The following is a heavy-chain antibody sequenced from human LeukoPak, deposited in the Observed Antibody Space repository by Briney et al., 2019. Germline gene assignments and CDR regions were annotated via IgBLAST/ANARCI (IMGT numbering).Heavy chain of an antibody. CDR2: IYSSGST. CDR3: AEVWPTFDY. D-gene: IGHD1-14*01. V-gene: IGHV4-61*01. CDR1: GGSVSSGTHY. Sequence: SETLSLICTVSGGSVSSGTHYWSWIRQPPGKGLEWIGYIYSSGSTNYNPSLKSRVTISLDTSKNQFSLKLTSVTAADTAVYYCAEVWPTFDYWGQGTMVTVSS. J-gene: IGHJ4*02.